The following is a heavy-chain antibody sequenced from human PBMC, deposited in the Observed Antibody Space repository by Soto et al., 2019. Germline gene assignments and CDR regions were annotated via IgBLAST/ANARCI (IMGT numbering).Heavy chain of an antibody. CDR2: ISGSGGST. CDR1: GFTFSSYA. J-gene: IGHJ4*02. V-gene: IGHV3-23*01. CDR3: ADFKLGYCSSTSCYLSDY. D-gene: IGHD2-2*01. Sequence: GGSLRLSCAASGFTFSSYAMSWVRQAPGKGLEWVSAISGSGGSTYYADSVKGRFTISRDNSKNTLNLQMNSLRAEDTAVYYCADFKLGYCSSTSCYLSDYWGQGTLVTVSS.